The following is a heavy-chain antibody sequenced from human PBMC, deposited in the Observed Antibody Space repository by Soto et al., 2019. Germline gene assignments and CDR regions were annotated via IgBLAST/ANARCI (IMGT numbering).Heavy chain of an antibody. D-gene: IGHD3-22*01. V-gene: IGHV5-51*01. CDR1: GGKFTSSW. Sequence: GESLKVSWSTSGGKFTSSWIACVRQMPGKGLEWMGIIFPSDSDTRYSPSFQGQVTISADRSTSTVFLQWASLKASDTAVYFCARKDKSGYFNWFDPWGQGTLVTVSS. J-gene: IGHJ5*02. CDR3: ARKDKSGYFNWFDP. CDR2: IFPSDSDT.